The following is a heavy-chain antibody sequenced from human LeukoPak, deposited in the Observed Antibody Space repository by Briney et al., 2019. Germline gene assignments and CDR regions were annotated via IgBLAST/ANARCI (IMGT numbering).Heavy chain of an antibody. J-gene: IGHJ4*02. D-gene: IGHD1-14*01. CDR3: ARARTGDQRTFDY. V-gene: IGHV5-51*01. CDR1: GYSFTTHW. CDR2: IFPGDSET. Sequence: GESLKISCKGSGYSFTTHWIGWVRQLPGKGLEWMGLIFPGDSETIYSPSFQGQVTISADKSISTAYLQWSSLKASDTAIYYCARARTGDQRTFDYWGQGTLVTVSS.